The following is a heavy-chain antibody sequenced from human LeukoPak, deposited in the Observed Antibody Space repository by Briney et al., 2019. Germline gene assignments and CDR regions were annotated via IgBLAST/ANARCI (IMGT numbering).Heavy chain of an antibody. CDR3: ARDRPYCSSTSCYLRGYYMDV. D-gene: IGHD2-2*01. CDR1: GGSMSSYY. Sequence: PSEPLSLTCTVSGGSMSSYYGSWLRQPAGKGLEWIGRIYTSGSTNYNPSLKSRVTMSVDTSKNQFSLKLSSVTAADTAVYYCARDRPYCSSTSCYLRGYYMDVWGKGTTVTVSS. V-gene: IGHV4-4*07. CDR2: IYTSGST. J-gene: IGHJ6*03.